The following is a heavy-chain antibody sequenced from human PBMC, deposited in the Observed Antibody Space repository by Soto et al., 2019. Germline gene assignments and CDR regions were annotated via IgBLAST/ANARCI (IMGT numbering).Heavy chain of an antibody. CDR3: ARDYGGTIIGVASYNWLDP. CDR2: IWYDGSNK. J-gene: IGHJ5*02. CDR1: GFTFSSYG. V-gene: IGHV3-33*01. Sequence: GGSLRLSCAASGFTFSSYGMHWVRQAPGKGLEWVAVIWYDGSNKYYADSVKGRFTMSRDNSKNTLYLQMNSLRAEDTAVYYFARDYGGTIIGVASYNWLDPWGQGTLVTVSS. D-gene: IGHD3-3*01.